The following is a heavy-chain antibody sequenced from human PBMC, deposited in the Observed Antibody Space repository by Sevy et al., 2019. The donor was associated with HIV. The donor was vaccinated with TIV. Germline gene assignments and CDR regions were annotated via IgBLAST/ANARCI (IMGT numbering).Heavy chain of an antibody. CDR1: GGSMSGYY. D-gene: IGHD2-15*01. V-gene: IGHV4-59*01. CDR3: ATCSPDYYYGMDV. J-gene: IGHJ6*02. CDR2: FYYSRTT. Sequence: SETLSLTCTVSGGSMSGYYLTWIRQPPGKGLEWIGYFYYSRTTNYNPSLKSRVTISVDRSTNKFSLKLNSVTAADTAVYYCATCSPDYYYGMDVWGQGTTVTVSS.